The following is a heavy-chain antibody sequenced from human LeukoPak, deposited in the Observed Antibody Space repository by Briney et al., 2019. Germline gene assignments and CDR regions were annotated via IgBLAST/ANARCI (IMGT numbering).Heavy chain of an antibody. V-gene: IGHV3-11*04. Sequence: GGSLRLSCAASGFTFSDYYMSWIRQAPGKGLEWVSYISSSGSTIYYADSVKGRFTISRDNAKNSLYLQMNSLRAEDTAVYYCARDRAIAAAADYYYYYMDVWGKGTTVTISS. CDR3: ARDRAIAAAADYYYYYMDV. CDR1: GFTFSDYY. J-gene: IGHJ6*03. CDR2: ISSSGSTI. D-gene: IGHD6-13*01.